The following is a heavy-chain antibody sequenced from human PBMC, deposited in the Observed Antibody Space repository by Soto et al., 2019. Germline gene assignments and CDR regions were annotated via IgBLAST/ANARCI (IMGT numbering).Heavy chain of an antibody. CDR3: ARHFSVDYVDY. CDR2: IYYSGTT. Sequence: SETLSLTFTVSGDSITSNSYFWAWIRQPPWKVLEWIGRIYYSGTTXYNSSLKXXVTISLDRSKNXISLKXSSVTAADTXVYYCARHFSVDYVDYWGQGALVTVSS. CDR1: GDSITSNSYF. J-gene: IGHJ4*02. V-gene: IGHV4-39*01.